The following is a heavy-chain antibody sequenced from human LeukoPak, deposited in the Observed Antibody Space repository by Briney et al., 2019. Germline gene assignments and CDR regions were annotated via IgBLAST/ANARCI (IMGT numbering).Heavy chain of an antibody. V-gene: IGHV1-2*06. D-gene: IGHD1-26*01. CDR2: INPNSGGT. J-gene: IGHJ4*02. CDR1: GYTFTGYY. CDR3: ARVGVVGATVPDY. Sequence: AASVKVSCKASGYTFTGYYMNWVRQAPGQGLEWMGRINPNSGGTKYAQKFQGRVTMTRDTSISTAYMELSRLRSDDTAVYYCARVGVVGATVPDYWGQGTLVTVSS.